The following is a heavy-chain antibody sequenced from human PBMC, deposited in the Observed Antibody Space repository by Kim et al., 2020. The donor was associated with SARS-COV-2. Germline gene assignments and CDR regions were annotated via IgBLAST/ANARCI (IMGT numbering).Heavy chain of an antibody. V-gene: IGHV3-74*01. CDR3: ARSSSTSCPCYYMDV. J-gene: IGHJ6*03. Sequence: GGSLRLSCAASGFTFSTYWMYWVRQAPGKGLVWVSRISSDGITTNYADSVKGRFTISRDNAKNTLYLQMDSLRAEDTAVYYCARSSSTSCPCYYMDVWGKGTTGTVS. D-gene: IGHD2-2*01. CDR1: GFTFSTYW. CDR2: ISSDGITT.